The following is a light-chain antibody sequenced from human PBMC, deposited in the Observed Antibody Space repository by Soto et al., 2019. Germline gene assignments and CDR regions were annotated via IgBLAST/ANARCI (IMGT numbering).Light chain of an antibody. J-gene: IGKJ2*01. V-gene: IGKV3-20*01. CDR2: GAS. Sequence: EIVLTQSPGTLSLSPGERDTLSCRASQSVSSSSLAWYQQKPGQAPRLLVYGASSRATGIPDRFSGSGSGTDFTLTISRLEPEDFAVYYCQQYGGSPLVTFGQGTKLEIK. CDR1: QSVSSSS. CDR3: QQYGGSPLVT.